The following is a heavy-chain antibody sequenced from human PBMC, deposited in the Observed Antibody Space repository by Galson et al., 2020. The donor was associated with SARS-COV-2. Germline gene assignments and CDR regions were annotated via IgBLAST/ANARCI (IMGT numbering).Heavy chain of an antibody. V-gene: IGHV2-70*01. CDR2: IDWDDDK. Sequence: SGPTLVKPTQTLTLTCTFSGFSLSTSGMCVSWIRQPPGKALEWLALIDWDDDKYYSTSLKTRLTISKDTSKNQVVLTMTNMDPVDTATYYCARVGLLSPSYYYGMDVWGQGTTVTVSS. CDR3: ARVGLLSPSYYYGMDV. J-gene: IGHJ6*02. CDR1: GFSLSTSGMC. D-gene: IGHD2-2*01.